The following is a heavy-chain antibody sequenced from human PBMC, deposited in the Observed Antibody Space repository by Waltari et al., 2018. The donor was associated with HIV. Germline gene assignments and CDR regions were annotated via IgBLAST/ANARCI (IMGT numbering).Heavy chain of an antibody. V-gene: IGHV3-7*01. D-gene: IGHD2-8*01. CDR2: MNQDGTEK. J-gene: IGHJ4*02. CDR3: STPNGGY. Sequence: EVQLVESGGGLVQPGGSLTLSCAASGFTFSKYWMYWVRQAPGKGLESVANMNQDGTEKQYVDSVKGRFTSSRDNAKNSLYLQMNSLRVEDTAIYYCSTPNGGYWGQGSLVTVSS. CDR1: GFTFSKYW.